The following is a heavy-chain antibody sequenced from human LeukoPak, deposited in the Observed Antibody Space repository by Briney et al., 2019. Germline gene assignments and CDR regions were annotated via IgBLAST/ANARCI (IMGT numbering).Heavy chain of an antibody. CDR3: AKGSYYDSSGSFDFDY. CDR1: GFTFSSYA. J-gene: IGHJ4*02. D-gene: IGHD3-22*01. V-gene: IGHV3-23*01. Sequence: GGSLRLSCAASGFTFSSYAMSWVRQAPGKGLEWVSGISGSGDNTYYADSVKGRFTISRDNSKNTLYVQVNSLGTEDTAAYYCAKGSYYDSSGSFDFDYWGQGTLVTVSS. CDR2: ISGSGDNT.